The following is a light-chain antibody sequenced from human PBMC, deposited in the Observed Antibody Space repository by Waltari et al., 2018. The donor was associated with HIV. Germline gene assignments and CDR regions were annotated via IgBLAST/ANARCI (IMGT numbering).Light chain of an antibody. CDR3: QKYDRAPWT. Sequence: DIQMTQSPSSLSASVGDRVSITCRASQDISTNLAWYQQKPGKVPKLLIYGASTLQSGVPSRFSGSGSGTDFTLSISSLQPEDVAIYYCQKYDRAPWTFGQGSKVEIK. J-gene: IGKJ1*01. CDR1: QDISTN. V-gene: IGKV1-27*01. CDR2: GAS.